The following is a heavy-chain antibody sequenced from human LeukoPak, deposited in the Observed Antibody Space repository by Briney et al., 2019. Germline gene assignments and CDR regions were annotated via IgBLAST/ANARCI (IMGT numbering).Heavy chain of an antibody. V-gene: IGHV4-59*08. CDR2: IYYSGST. Sequence: SETLSLTCTVSGGSISSYYWNWIRQPPGKGLEWIGYIYYSGSTNYNPSLKSRVTISVDTSKNQFSLKLSSVTAADTAVYYCARAPCTNGVCYDYWGQGTLVTVSS. J-gene: IGHJ4*02. CDR1: GGSISSYY. D-gene: IGHD2-8*01. CDR3: ARAPCTNGVCYDY.